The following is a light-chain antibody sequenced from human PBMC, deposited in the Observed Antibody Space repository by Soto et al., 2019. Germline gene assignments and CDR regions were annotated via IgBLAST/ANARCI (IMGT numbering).Light chain of an antibody. J-gene: IGLJ2*01. CDR1: SGDVGSYNY. Sequence: QSALTQPRSVSGSPGQSVTISCTGSSGDVGSYNYVSWYQQHPGKAPKLLIYDVIKRPSGVPDRFSSSKSGSTASLAISGLQPEDEADYYCCSYAGSYTFVVFGGGTKLTVL. CDR3: CSYAGSYTFVV. V-gene: IGLV2-11*01. CDR2: DVI.